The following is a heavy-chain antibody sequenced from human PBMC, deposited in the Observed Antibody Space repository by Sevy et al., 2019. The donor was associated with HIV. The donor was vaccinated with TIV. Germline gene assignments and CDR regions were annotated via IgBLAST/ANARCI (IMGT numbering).Heavy chain of an antibody. V-gene: IGHV3-30*18. Sequence: GGSLRRSCAASGFTFSSYGMHRVRQAPGKGLERVAVISYEGRNKYYADSVKGRFTISRDNSKNTLYLQMNSLRAEDTAVYYCAKDSYSSSSLRYYYYNGMDVWGQGPTVTVSS. CDR1: GFTFSSYG. CDR3: AKDSYSSSSLRYYYYNGMDV. J-gene: IGHJ6*02. D-gene: IGHD6-13*01. CDR2: ISYEGRNK.